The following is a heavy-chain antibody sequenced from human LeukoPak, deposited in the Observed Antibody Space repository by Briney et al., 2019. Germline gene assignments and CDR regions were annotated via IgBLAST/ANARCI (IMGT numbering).Heavy chain of an antibody. CDR1: SVTLYEEW. V-gene: IGHV3-15*01. CDR3: STGGHLFGL. CDR2: IKMKSDGGTT. Sequence: TGGSLRLSCAASSVTLYEEWEIGVRQAPGKGLEWVGRIKMKSDGGTTEYPAPVKGRCTISRDDSKNTMYLQMNALSTADTAVYYCSTGGHLFGLWGRGTLVTVSS. J-gene: IGHJ2*01.